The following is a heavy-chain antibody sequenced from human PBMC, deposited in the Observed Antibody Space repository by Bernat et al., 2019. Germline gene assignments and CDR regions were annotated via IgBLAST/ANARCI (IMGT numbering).Heavy chain of an antibody. CDR2: ISGIGDST. Sequence: VQLVESGGGVVQPGRSLRLSCAASGFTFISYAMSWVRQAPGKGLEWVSFISGIGDSTYYADSVKGRFTISRDNSKNTLYLQMNSLRAEDTAVYYCAKDRPGGFVFWVQGTLVTVSS. V-gene: IGHV3-23*04. CDR3: AKDRPGGFVF. CDR1: GFTFISYA. D-gene: IGHD3-16*01. J-gene: IGHJ4*02.